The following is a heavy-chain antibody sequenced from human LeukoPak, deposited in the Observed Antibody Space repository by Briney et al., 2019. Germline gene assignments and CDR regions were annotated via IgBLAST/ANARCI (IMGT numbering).Heavy chain of an antibody. CDR1: GGSISSYY. CDR3: ARARLDSSGRFDS. J-gene: IGHJ4*02. Sequence: SETLSLTCTVSGGSISSYYWSWSRQPPGKGLEWIGYIYYGGSTDYNPSLKSRVTISKDTSKTQFSLRLSSVTSADTAVYYCARARLDSSGRFDSWGQGTLVTVSS. CDR2: IYYGGST. V-gene: IGHV4-59*01. D-gene: IGHD3-22*01.